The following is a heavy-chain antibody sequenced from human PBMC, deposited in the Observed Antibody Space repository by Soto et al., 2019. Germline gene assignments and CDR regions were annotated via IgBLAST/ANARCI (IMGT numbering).Heavy chain of an antibody. CDR1: GYTFTGYY. J-gene: IGHJ3*02. D-gene: IGHD5-12*01. Sequence: ASVKVSCKASGYTFTGYYMHWVRQAPGQGLEWMGWINPNSGGTNYAQKFQGWVTMTRDTSISTAYMELSRLRSDDTAVYYCARDRMATILATPRYAFDIWGQGTMVTVSS. CDR2: INPNSGGT. CDR3: ARDRMATILATPRYAFDI. V-gene: IGHV1-2*04.